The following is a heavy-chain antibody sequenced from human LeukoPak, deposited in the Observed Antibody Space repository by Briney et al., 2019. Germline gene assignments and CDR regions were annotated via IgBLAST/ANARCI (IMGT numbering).Heavy chain of an antibody. CDR2: IYYSGST. V-gene: IGHV4-39*01. Sequence: SETLSLTCTVSGGSISSSSYYWGWIRQPPGKGLEWIGSIYYSGSTYYNPSLKSRVTISVDTSKNQFSLKLSSVTAADTAVYYCARHVFDGVWQPYYYYYMDVWGXGTTVTVSS. CDR3: ARHVFDGVWQPYYYYYMDV. J-gene: IGHJ6*03. D-gene: IGHD2-8*01. CDR1: GGSISSSSYY.